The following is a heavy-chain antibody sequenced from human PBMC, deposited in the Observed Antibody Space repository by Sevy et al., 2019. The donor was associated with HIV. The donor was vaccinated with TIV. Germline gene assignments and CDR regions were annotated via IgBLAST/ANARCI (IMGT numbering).Heavy chain of an antibody. V-gene: IGHV3-21*01. CDR2: ISSSSSYI. CDR3: ARTKGATVTTYDAFDI. D-gene: IGHD4-17*01. J-gene: IGHJ3*02. Sequence: GGSLRLSCAASGFTFSDYGMTWVRQAPGKGLEWVSSISSSSSYIYYADSVKGRFTISRDNAKNSLYLQMNSLRAEDTAVYYCARTKGATVTTYDAFDIWGQGTMVTVSS. CDR1: GFTFSDYG.